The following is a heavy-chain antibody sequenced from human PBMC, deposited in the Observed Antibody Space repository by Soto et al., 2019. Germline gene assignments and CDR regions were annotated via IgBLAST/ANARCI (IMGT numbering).Heavy chain of an antibody. J-gene: IGHJ4*02. D-gene: IGHD2-2*01. CDR3: ATPACAATWCSPSHNLDH. CDR1: GGTFVRHV. CDR2: INPLSGIS. Sequence: QVQLVQSGAELKKPESSVKVSCKTSGGTFVRHVISWVRQAPGQGPEWMGKINPLSGISNYAQKFQDRVTFTADTDSSTAYMALSSLRSDDTAVYYCATPACAATWCSPSHNLDHWGQGTLVTVSS. V-gene: IGHV1-69*09.